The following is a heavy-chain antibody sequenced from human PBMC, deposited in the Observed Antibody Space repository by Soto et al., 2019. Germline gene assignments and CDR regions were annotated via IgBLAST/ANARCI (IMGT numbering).Heavy chain of an antibody. Sequence: LRLSCAASGFTFSSYGMHWVRQAPGKGLEWVAVIWYDGSNKYYADSVKGRFTISRDNSKNTLYLQMNSLRAEDTAVYYCARNGRGPYSSSSGYYYYYGMDVWGQGTTVTVSS. D-gene: IGHD6-6*01. CDR2: IWYDGSNK. CDR1: GFTFSSYG. V-gene: IGHV3-33*01. CDR3: ARNGRGPYSSSSGYYYYYGMDV. J-gene: IGHJ6*02.